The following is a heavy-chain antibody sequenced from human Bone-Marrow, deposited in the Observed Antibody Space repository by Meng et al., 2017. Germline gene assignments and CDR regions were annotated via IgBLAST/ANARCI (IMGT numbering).Heavy chain of an antibody. V-gene: IGHV1-69*13. CDR3: ARVYPRRSGWSGDY. D-gene: IGHD6-19*01. Sequence: SVKVSCKASGGTFSSYAISWVRQAPGQGLEWMGGIIPIFGTTNYAQKFQGRVTITADESTSTAYMELSSLRSEDTAVYYCARVYPRRSGWSGDYWGQGTLVTVSS. J-gene: IGHJ4*02. CDR2: IIPIFGTT. CDR1: GGTFSSYA.